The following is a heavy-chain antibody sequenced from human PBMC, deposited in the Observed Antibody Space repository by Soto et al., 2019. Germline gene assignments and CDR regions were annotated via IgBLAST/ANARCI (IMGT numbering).Heavy chain of an antibody. V-gene: IGHV3-30-3*01. D-gene: IGHD3-3*01. CDR3: ARIIPIFGVETQDELDF. J-gene: IGHJ4*02. CDR2: MSDDGDNK. Sequence: VHVVESGGGVVQPGTSTTLSCAASGLTLSRYSLHWVRQAPGKGLEWVAMMSDDGDNKYYADSVKGRFTISRDSSKNTLFLQMNSMRPEDTAVYYCARIIPIFGVETQDELDFWGRGSRVTVSS. CDR1: GLTLSRYS.